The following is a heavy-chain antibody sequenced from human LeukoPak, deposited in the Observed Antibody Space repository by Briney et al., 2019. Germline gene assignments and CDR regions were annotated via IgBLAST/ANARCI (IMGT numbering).Heavy chain of an antibody. CDR3: ATPASIAVAGTRYLDY. V-gene: IGHV1-24*01. Sequence: ASVKVSCKVSGYTLTELSMRWVRQAPGKGLEWMGGFDPEDGETIYAQKFQGRVTMTEDTSTDTAYMELSSLRSEDTAVYYCATPASIAVAGTRYLDYWGQGTLVTVSS. D-gene: IGHD6-19*01. CDR2: FDPEDGET. CDR1: GYTLTELS. J-gene: IGHJ4*02.